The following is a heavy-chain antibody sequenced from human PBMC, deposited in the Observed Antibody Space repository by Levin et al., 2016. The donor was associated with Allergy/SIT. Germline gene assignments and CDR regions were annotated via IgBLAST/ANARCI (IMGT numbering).Heavy chain of an antibody. Sequence: ASVKVSCKASGYTFTGYYMHWVRQAPGQGLEWMGWINPNSGGTNYAQKFQGWVTMTRDTSISTAYMELSRLRSDDTAVYYCARGPPSFITMVRGVIIRGNAFDIWGQGTMVTVSS. CDR1: GYTFTGYY. CDR2: INPNSGGT. J-gene: IGHJ3*02. D-gene: IGHD3-10*01. CDR3: ARGPPSFITMVRGVIIRGNAFDI. V-gene: IGHV1-2*04.